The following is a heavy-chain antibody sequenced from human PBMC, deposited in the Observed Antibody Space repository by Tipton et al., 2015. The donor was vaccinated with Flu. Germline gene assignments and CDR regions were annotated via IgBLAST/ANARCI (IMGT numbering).Heavy chain of an antibody. CDR2: IYTSGST. J-gene: IGHJ3*02. Sequence: LTCTVSGGSISSGSYYWSWIRQPAGKGLEWIGRIYTSGSTNYNPSLKSRVTISVDTSKNQFSLKLSSVTAADTAVYYCAREGFDSSGYRAGDAFDIWGQGTMVTVSS. CDR1: GGSISSGSYY. V-gene: IGHV4-61*02. D-gene: IGHD3-22*01. CDR3: AREGFDSSGYRAGDAFDI.